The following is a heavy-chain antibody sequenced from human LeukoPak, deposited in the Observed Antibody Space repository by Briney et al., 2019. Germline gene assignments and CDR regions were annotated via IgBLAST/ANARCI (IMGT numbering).Heavy chain of an antibody. V-gene: IGHV4-4*02. Sequence: SETLSLTCAVSGGSISSSNWWNWVRQPPGKGLEWIGENYHSGTANYNPPLTSRVTMSVDKSKNQISLKLTSVTAADTALYYCARSRSDGYYYYYYYMDVWGKGTTVTISS. J-gene: IGHJ6*03. D-gene: IGHD2-15*01. CDR3: ARSRSDGYYYYYYYMDV. CDR2: NYHSGTA. CDR1: GGSISSSNW.